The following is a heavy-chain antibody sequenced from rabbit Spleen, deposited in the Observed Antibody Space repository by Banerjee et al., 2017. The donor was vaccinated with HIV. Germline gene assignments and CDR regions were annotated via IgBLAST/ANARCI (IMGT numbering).Heavy chain of an antibody. CDR1: GFSFSTSYD. V-gene: IGHV1S45*01. Sequence: QQQLEESGGGLVKPGGTLTLTCTASGFSFSTSYDICWVRQAPGKGLEWIGCIYTGNSKTYYASWAKGRFTISKTSSTTVTLQMTSLTVADTATYFCARGATIFSLWGPGTLVTVS. CDR3: ARGATIFSL. J-gene: IGHJ4*01. CDR2: IYTGNSKT. D-gene: IGHD4-1*01.